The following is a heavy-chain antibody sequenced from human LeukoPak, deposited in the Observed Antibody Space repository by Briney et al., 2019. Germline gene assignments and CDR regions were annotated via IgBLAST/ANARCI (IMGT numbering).Heavy chain of an antibody. CDR3: ARGPNSNWSGLDF. Sequence: GGSLRLSCAASGFTFDDYAMHWVRQVPGKGLEWVSTINWKSDIIGYADSVKGRFTISRDNAKNTLYLQVNNLRAEDTAVYYCARGPNSNWSGLDFWGQGTLLTVSS. CDR2: INWKSDII. J-gene: IGHJ4*02. CDR1: GFTFDDYA. D-gene: IGHD6-6*01. V-gene: IGHV3-9*01.